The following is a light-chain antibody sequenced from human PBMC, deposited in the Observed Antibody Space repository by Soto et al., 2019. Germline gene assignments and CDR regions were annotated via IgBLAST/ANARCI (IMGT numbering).Light chain of an antibody. CDR2: GTT. V-gene: IGKV3-20*01. Sequence: EIVLTQSPGTVSLSPGETASLSCRASQTVSGSYLAWYQPKPGQAPRLLIYGTTTRATGAPDRFSGGGSGTAFTLTISGLEPEDFAFYNCQQDGSSPPTFGGGTKVEIK. J-gene: IGKJ4*01. CDR3: QQDGSSPPT. CDR1: QTVSGSY.